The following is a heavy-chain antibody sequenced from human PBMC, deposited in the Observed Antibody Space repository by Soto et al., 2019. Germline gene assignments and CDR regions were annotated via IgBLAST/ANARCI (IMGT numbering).Heavy chain of an antibody. V-gene: IGHV2-5*02. D-gene: IGHD4-17*01. J-gene: IGHJ4*02. CDR2: IYWDDDK. CDR3: AHSSTTVTKLDY. CDR1: GFSLGTSGVG. Sequence: QITLKESGPTLVKPTQTLTLTCTFSGFSLGTSGVGVGWIRQPPGKALEWLALIYWDDDKRYSPSLKSRLTITKDTSKNQVVLTMTTMDPVDTATYYCAHSSTTVTKLDYWGQGTLVTVSS.